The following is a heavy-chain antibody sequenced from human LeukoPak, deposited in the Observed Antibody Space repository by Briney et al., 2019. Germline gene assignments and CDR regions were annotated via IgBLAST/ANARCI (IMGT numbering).Heavy chain of an antibody. V-gene: IGHV1-69*04. D-gene: IGHD2-15*01. J-gene: IGHJ4*02. CDR3: ARAIPYCSGGSCYSHLFDY. CDR2: IIPILGIA. Sequence: ASVKVSCKASGYTFTSYGISWVRQAPGQGLEWMGRIIPILGIANYAQKFQGRVTITADKSTSTAYMELSSLRSEDTAVYYCARAIPYCSGGSCYSHLFDYWGQGTLVTVSS. CDR1: GYTFTSYG.